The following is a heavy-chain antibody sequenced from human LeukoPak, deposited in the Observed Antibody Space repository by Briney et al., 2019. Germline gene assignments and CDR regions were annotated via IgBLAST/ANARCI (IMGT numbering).Heavy chain of an antibody. J-gene: IGHJ4*02. Sequence: GESLKISCTASGYDFANSWIGWVRQMPGTGLEWMGIIYPRDSDTIYSPSFQGQVIISADKSIRTAYLQRSSLAASDTAIYYCARGERAMATRKAGFDYGGQGTLVTVSS. CDR3: ARGERAMATRKAGFDY. D-gene: IGHD5-24*01. V-gene: IGHV5-51*01. CDR1: GYDFANSW. CDR2: IYPRDSDT.